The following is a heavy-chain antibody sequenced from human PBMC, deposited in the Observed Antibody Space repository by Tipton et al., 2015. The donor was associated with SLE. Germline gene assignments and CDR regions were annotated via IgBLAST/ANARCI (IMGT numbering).Heavy chain of an antibody. CDR2: SYTSGST. CDR3: ARERGVFDSYDAFDI. Sequence: TLSLTCTVSGGSISSSSYYWGWIRQPAGTGLEWIGRSYTSGSTNYNPSLKSRVTIAVDTSKNQFSLKLSSVTAADTAVYYCARERGVFDSYDAFDIWGQGTMVTVSS. V-gene: IGHV4-61*02. J-gene: IGHJ3*02. CDR1: GGSISSSSYY. D-gene: IGHD3-22*01.